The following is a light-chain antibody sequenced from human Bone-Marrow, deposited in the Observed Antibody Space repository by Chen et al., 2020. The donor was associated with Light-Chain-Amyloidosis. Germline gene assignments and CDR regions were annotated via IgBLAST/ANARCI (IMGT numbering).Light chain of an antibody. CDR3: QTYQGSSQGV. CDR2: EDD. Sequence: FMLTQPHSVSESPGKTVIISCTRSTGSIATNYAQWYQQRPGSSPPTVIYEDDQRPPGVPDRFSGSIDRSSNSAALTIAGLKTEDEADYCRQTYQGSSQGVFGGGTKLTVL. J-gene: IGLJ3*02. V-gene: IGLV6-57*01. CDR1: TGSIATNY.